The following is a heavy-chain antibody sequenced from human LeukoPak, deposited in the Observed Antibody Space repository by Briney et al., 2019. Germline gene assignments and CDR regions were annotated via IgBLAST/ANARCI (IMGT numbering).Heavy chain of an antibody. CDR3: TRGSPILRGRPFDY. CDR2: IYSGGST. V-gene: IGHV3-53*01. CDR1: GFTVSRNY. J-gene: IGHJ4*02. Sequence: GGSLRLSCAASGFTVSRNYMNWVRQAPGKGLEWVSVIYSGGSTYYADSVKGRFTISRDNSKNTLYFQMNSLRAEDTAFYYCTRGSPILRGRPFDYWGQGTLVTVSS. D-gene: IGHD3-10*01.